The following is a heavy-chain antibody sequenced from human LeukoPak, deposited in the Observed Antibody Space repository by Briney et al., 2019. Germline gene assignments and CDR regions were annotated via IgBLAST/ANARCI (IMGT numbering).Heavy chain of an antibody. CDR2: INSDGSST. CDR3: ASGPIAATATPDN. J-gene: IGHJ4*02. Sequence: GGSLRLSCAASGFTLSSYWMLWVRQAPGKGLVWVSRINSDGSSTTYADSVKGRFTISRDSAKNTLYLQMNSLRAEDTAVYYCASGPIAATATPDNWGQGTLVTVSS. V-gene: IGHV3-74*01. D-gene: IGHD2-2*02. CDR1: GFTLSSYW.